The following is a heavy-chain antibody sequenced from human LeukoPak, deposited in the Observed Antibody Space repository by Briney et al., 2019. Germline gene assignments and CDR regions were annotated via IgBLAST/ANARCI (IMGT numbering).Heavy chain of an antibody. CDR2: IYTSGST. CDR1: GGSISSGSYY. CDR3: ARRGDY. Sequence: SETLSLTCTVSGGSISSGSYYWSWIRQPAGKGLEWIGRIYTSGSTNYNPSLKSRVTISVDTSKNQFSLKLSSVTAADTAVYYRARRGDYWGQGTLVTVSS. V-gene: IGHV4-61*02. J-gene: IGHJ4*02.